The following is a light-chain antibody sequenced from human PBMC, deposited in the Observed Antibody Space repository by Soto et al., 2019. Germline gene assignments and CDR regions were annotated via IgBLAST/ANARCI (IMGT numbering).Light chain of an antibody. CDR2: KAS. CDR3: QQYNGYWT. CDR1: QSISDL. V-gene: IGKV1-5*03. Sequence: DIPMTQSPSTLSASVGDRVTITCRASQSISDLLAWYQQKPGKAPKLLIYKASNLKSGVPSRFSGSGSGTEYTLTISSLQPDDFAPYYGQQYNGYWTFGQGTKVEIK. J-gene: IGKJ1*01.